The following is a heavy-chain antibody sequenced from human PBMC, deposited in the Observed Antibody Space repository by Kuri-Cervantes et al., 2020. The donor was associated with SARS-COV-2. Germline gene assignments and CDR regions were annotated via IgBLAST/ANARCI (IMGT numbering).Heavy chain of an antibody. CDR1: GFTFSSYA. D-gene: IGHD3-3*01. CDR3: ATHTSPLWSGFGADAFDI. J-gene: IGHJ3*02. V-gene: IGHV3-23*01. Sequence: GGSLRLSCAASGFTFSSYAMSWVRQAPGKGLEWVSAISGSGGSTYYADSVKGRFTISRDNSKNPLYLQMNSLRAEDTAVYYCATHTSPLWSGFGADAFDIWGQGTMVTVSS. CDR2: ISGSGGST.